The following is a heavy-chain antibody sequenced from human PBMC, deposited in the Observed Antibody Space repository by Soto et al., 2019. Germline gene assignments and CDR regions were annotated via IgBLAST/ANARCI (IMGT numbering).Heavy chain of an antibody. V-gene: IGHV3-30*18. CDR3: AKGAPTTVTYRPGDFQH. CDR2: ISDDESKK. Sequence: GGSLRLSCAASGFTFSSYGMYWVRQAPGKGLEWVAVISDDESKKYYADSVKGRFTISRDNSKNTLYLQMNSLRAEDTAVYYCAKGAPTTVTYRPGDFQHWGQGTLVTVSS. CDR1: GFTFSSYG. D-gene: IGHD4-17*01. J-gene: IGHJ1*01.